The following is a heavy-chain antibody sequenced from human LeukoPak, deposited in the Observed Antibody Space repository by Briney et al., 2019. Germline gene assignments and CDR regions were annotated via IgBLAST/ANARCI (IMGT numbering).Heavy chain of an antibody. CDR2: INHSGST. Sequence: SETLSLTCAVYGGSFSGYYWGWIRQPPGKGLEWIGEINHSGSTNYNPSPKSRVTISVDTSKNQFSLKLSSVTAADTAVYYCARAVSYYDFWSGYYSLLNYYYMDVWGKGTTVTVSS. D-gene: IGHD3-3*01. CDR1: GGSFSGYY. V-gene: IGHV4-34*01. CDR3: ARAVSYYDFWSGYYSLLNYYYMDV. J-gene: IGHJ6*03.